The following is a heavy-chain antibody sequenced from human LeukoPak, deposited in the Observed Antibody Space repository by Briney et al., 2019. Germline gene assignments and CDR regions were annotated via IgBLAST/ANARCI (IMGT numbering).Heavy chain of an antibody. D-gene: IGHD6-13*01. CDR2: ISSSGSTI. CDR1: GFTFSSYE. Sequence: PGGSLRLSCAASGFTFSSYEMHWVRQAPGKGLEWVSYISSSGSTIYYADSVKGRFTISRDNAKNSLYLQMNSLRAEDTAVYYCARSLEAGYSSSWYWGYWGQGTLVTVSS. CDR3: ARSLEAGYSSSWYWGY. V-gene: IGHV3-48*03. J-gene: IGHJ4*02.